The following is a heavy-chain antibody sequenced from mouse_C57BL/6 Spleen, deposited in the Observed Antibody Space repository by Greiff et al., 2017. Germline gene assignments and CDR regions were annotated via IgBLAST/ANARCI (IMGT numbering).Heavy chain of an antibody. CDR1: GFTFSSYA. V-gene: IGHV5-9-1*02. CDR3: TRVGIYDGSYYFDY. CDR2: ISSGGDYI. Sequence: EVQVVESGEGLVKPGGSLKLSCAASGFTFSSYAMSWVRQTPEKRLEWVAYISSGGDYIYYADNVKGRFTISRDNARNTLYLQMSSLKSEDTAMYYCTRVGIYDGSYYFDYWGQGTTLTVSS. J-gene: IGHJ2*01. D-gene: IGHD2-3*01.